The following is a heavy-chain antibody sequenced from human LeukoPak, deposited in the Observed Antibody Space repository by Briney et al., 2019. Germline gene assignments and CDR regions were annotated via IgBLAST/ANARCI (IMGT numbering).Heavy chain of an antibody. V-gene: IGHV3-21*01. Sequence: PGGSLRLSCAASGFTFSSYWMNWVRQAPGKGLEWVSSISNTGTYIYYADSVKGRFTISRDNAKNSLYLQMNSLRAEDTAVYYCARDGVRMAQRITGNWSDPWGQGTLVTVSS. CDR3: ARDGVRMAQRITGNWSDP. CDR2: ISNTGTYI. J-gene: IGHJ5*02. D-gene: IGHD3-16*01. CDR1: GFTFSSYW.